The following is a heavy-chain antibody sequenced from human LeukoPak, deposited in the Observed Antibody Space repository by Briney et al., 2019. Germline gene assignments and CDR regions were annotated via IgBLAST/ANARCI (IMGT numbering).Heavy chain of an antibody. CDR1: GGSISSYY. D-gene: IGHD3-22*01. J-gene: IGHJ4*02. V-gene: IGHV4-4*07. CDR3: ARDGHYYDSSGYYYFPFDY. CDR2: ICTSGST. Sequence: PSETLSLTCTVSGGSISSYYWSWIRQPAGKGLEWIGRICTSGSTNYNPSLKSRVTMSVDTSKNQFSLKLSSVTAADTAVYYCARDGHYYDSSGYYYFPFDYWGQGTLVTVSS.